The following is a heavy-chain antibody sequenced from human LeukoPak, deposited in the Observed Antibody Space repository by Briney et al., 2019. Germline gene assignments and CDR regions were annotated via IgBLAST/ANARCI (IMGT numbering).Heavy chain of an antibody. CDR3: ARSRQLVKSYYFHYYMDV. V-gene: IGHV4-39*01. CDR1: GGSMSSSSYY. J-gene: IGHJ6*03. D-gene: IGHD6-13*01. CDR2: IYYSGAN. Sequence: KASETLSLTCTVSGGSMSSSSYYWGWIRQSPGKGLEWIGSIYYSGANHYNPSLKSRVTMSVDTSKNQFSVKLTSVTATDTAVYYCARSRQLVKSYYFHYYMDVWGKGTTVTVSS.